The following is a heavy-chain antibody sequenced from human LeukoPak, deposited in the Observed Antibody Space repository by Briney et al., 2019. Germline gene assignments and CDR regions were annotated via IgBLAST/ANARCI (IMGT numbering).Heavy chain of an antibody. J-gene: IGHJ6*04. CDR3: ARTSSSPRSFYGMDV. CDR2: IYYSGST. V-gene: IGHV4-59*01. CDR1: GGSISSYY. Sequence: SETLSLTCTVSGGSISSYYWSWIRQPPGKGLEWIGDIYYSGSTSYNPSLKSRVTISVDRSKNQFSLKLSSVTAADTAVYYCARTSSSPRSFYGMDVWGEGTTVTVSS. D-gene: IGHD6-13*01.